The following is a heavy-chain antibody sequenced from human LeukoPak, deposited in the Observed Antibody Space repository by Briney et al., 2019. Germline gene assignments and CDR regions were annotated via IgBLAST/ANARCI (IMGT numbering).Heavy chain of an antibody. D-gene: IGHD3-10*01. J-gene: IGHJ4*02. Sequence: SVKVSCKASGYTFTGSYMHWARQAPGQGHEWRGRSNPNSGCTNYAQKLQGRVTMTRDTSISTAYLELSRLRSDDTAVYYCASSMVRGVIAYWGQGALVTVSS. CDR2: SNPNSGCT. CDR1: GYTFTGSY. V-gene: IGHV1-2*06. CDR3: ASSMVRGVIAY.